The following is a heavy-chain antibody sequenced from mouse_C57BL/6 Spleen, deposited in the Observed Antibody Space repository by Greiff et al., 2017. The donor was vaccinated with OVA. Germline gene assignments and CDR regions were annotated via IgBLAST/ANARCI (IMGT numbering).Heavy chain of an antibody. CDR1: GYTFTSYW. D-gene: IGHD3-3*01. CDR2: IYPSDSET. V-gene: IGHV1-61*01. J-gene: IGHJ4*01. CDR3: ASEGWGVGVMDD. Sequence: VQLQQSGAELVRPGSSVKLSCKASGYTFTSYWMDWVKQRPGQGLEWIGNIYPSDSETHYNQKFKDKATLTVDKSSSTAYMQLSSLTSEDSAVYDCASEGWGVGVMDDWGQGTSVTVSS.